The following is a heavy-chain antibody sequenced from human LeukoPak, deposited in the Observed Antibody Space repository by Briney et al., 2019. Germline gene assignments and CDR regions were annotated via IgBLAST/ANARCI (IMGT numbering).Heavy chain of an antibody. V-gene: IGHV3-15*01. CDR2: IKSKTDGGTT. CDR3: TTMITIFGVVWIDV. J-gene: IGHJ6*04. D-gene: IGHD3-3*01. Sequence: GGSLRLSCGASGFTFSNAWMSWVRQAPGKGQEWVGRIKSKTDGGTTDYAAPVKGRFTISRDDSKNTLYLQLNSLKTEDTAVYYCTTMITIFGVVWIDVWGKGTTVTLSS. CDR1: GFTFSNAW.